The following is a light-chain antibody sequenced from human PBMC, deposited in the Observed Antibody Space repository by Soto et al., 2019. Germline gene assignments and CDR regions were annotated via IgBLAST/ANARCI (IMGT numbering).Light chain of an antibody. Sequence: QAVVTQEPSLTVSPGGTVTLTCGSSTGAVTSGHYPYWFQQKPGQAPRTLIYDXXXKHSWTPARFSGSLLGGKAALTLSGXXXXXXXXYYCLLSYSGAVVFGGGTKLTVL. CDR3: LLSYSGAVV. J-gene: IGLJ2*01. CDR2: DXX. CDR1: TGAVTSGHY. V-gene: IGLV7-46*01.